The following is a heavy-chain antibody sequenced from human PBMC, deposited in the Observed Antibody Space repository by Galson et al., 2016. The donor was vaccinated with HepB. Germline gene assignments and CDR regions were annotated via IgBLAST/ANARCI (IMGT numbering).Heavy chain of an antibody. J-gene: IGHJ6*03. Sequence: SLRLSCAASGFSFSDYYMSWIRQAPGKGLEYVSYISGSSRTTKYADSVQGRFTISRDNAKTSLYLQMSSLRGEDTAVYYCARTRSGSGRAYYYYMDVWGKGTTGIVSS. D-gene: IGHD3-10*01. CDR1: GFSFSDYY. V-gene: IGHV3-11*06. CDR3: ARTRSGSGRAYYYYMDV. CDR2: ISGSSRTT.